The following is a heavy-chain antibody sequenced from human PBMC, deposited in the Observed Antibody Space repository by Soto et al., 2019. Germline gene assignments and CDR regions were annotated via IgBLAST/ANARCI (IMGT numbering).Heavy chain of an antibody. CDR1: GYTFTSYG. J-gene: IGHJ6*02. CDR3: ATSPPYSSSWDLFSYYYYGMDV. Sequence: QVQLVQSGAEVKKPGASVKVSCKASGYTFTSYGISWVRQAPGQGLEWMGWISAYNGNTNYAQKLQGRVTMTTDTSTSTAYMELRSLRSDDTAVYYCATSPPYSSSWDLFSYYYYGMDVWGQGTTVTVSS. V-gene: IGHV1-18*01. CDR2: ISAYNGNT. D-gene: IGHD6-13*01.